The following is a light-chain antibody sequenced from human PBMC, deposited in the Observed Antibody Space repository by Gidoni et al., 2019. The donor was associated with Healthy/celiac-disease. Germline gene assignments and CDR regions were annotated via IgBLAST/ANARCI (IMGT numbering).Light chain of an antibody. CDR2: GAS. CDR3: QQYGSSHT. J-gene: IGKJ5*01. V-gene: IGKV3-20*01. Sequence: EIVLTQSPGTRSLSPGESATLSCRASQSVSSSYLAWYQQKPGQAPRLLIYGASSRATGIPDRFSGSGSGTDFTLTISRLEPEDFAVYYCQQYGSSHTFGQGTRLEIK. CDR1: QSVSSSY.